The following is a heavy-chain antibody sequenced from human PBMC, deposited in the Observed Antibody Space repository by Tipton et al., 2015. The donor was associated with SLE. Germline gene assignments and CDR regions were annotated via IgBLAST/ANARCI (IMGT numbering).Heavy chain of an antibody. J-gene: IGHJ4*02. V-gene: IGHV1-8*01. D-gene: IGHD3-22*01. CDR3: ARGRVEYYYDSSGYYPY. CDR2: MNPNSGNT. CDR1: GYTFTSYD. Sequence: QLVQSGPEVKKPGASVKVSCKASGYTFTSYDISWVRQAAGQGLEWMGWMNPNSGNTGYAQRFQGRVTMTRNTSISTAYMELSSLRSDDTAVYYCARGRVEYYYDSSGYYPYWGQGTLVTVSS.